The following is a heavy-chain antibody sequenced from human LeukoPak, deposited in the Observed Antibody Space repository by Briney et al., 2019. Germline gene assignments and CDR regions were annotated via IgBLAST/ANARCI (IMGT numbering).Heavy chain of an antibody. Sequence: SVKVSCKASGGTFSSYAISWVQQAPGQGLEWMGGIIPIFGTANYAQKFQGRVTITADESTSTAYMELSSLRSEDTAVYYCARGARSRVTTEFYFDYWGQGTLVTASS. CDR2: IIPIFGTA. V-gene: IGHV1-69*13. D-gene: IGHD4-17*01. CDR1: GGTFSSYA. J-gene: IGHJ4*02. CDR3: ARGARSRVTTEFYFDY.